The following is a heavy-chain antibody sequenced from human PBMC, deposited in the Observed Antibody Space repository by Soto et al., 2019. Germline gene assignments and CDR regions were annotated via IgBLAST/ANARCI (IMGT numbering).Heavy chain of an antibody. D-gene: IGHD4-17*01. J-gene: IGHJ4*02. CDR3: ARGDYGNPDFDY. V-gene: IGHV3-21*01. CDR2: ISSSSSYI. Sequence: GGSLRLSCAASGFTFSSYSMNWVRQAPGKGLEWVSSISSSSSYIYYADSVKGRFTISRDNAKNSLYLQMNSLRAEDTAVYYCARGDYGNPDFDYWGQGTLVTVSS. CDR1: GFTFSSYS.